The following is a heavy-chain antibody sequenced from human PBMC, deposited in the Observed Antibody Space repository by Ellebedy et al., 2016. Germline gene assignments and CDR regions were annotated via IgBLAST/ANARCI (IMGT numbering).Heavy chain of an antibody. CDR2: IYYSGST. J-gene: IGHJ2*01. D-gene: IGHD6-25*01. CDR1: GGSVSSDY. Sequence: SETLSLTCNVSGGSVSSDYWSWIRQPPGKGLEWIGYIYYSGSTNYNPSLKSRVTISVDTSKNQFSLKLSSVTAADTAVYYCARESAHWYFDLWGRGTLVTVSS. CDR3: ARESAHWYFDL. V-gene: IGHV4-59*02.